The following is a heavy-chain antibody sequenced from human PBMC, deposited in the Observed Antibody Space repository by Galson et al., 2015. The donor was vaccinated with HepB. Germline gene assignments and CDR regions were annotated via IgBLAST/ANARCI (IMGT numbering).Heavy chain of an antibody. CDR3: AYGEGPAAAAVYYYYYMDV. V-gene: IGHV1-69*13. CDR2: IIPIFGTA. Sequence: SVKVSCKASGGTFSSYAISWVRQAPGQGLEWMGGIIPIFGTANYAQKFQGRVTITADESTSTAYMELSSLRSEDTAVYYCAYGEGPAAAAVYYYYYMDVWGKGTTVTVSS. CDR1: GGTFSSYA. J-gene: IGHJ6*03. D-gene: IGHD6-13*01.